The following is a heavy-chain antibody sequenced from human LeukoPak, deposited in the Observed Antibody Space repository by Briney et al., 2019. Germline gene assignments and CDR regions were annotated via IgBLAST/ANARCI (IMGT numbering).Heavy chain of an antibody. D-gene: IGHD5-12*01. V-gene: IGHV4-34*01. CDR3: ARSLVARPYDY. CDR1: GGSFSGDY. J-gene: IGHJ4*02. CDR2: INHSGST. Sequence: SETLSLTCAVYGGSFSGDYWSWIRQPPGKGLEWIGEINHSGSTNYNPSLKSRVTISVDTSKNQFSLKLSSVTAADTAVYYCARSLVARPYDYWGQGTLVTVSS.